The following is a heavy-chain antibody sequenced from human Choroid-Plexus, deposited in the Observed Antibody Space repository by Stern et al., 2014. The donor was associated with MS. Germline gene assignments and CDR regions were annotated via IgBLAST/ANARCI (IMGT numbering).Heavy chain of an antibody. V-gene: IGHV3-30*18. CDR2: VSYDGSNK. D-gene: IGHD2/OR15-2a*01. CDR1: GFTFGSCA. J-gene: IGHJ5*02. Sequence: VQLVQSGGGVVKPGRPLRLSCVASGFTFGSCAMHWVRQAPGKGLEWVAGVSYDGSNKYYADSVKGRFTISRDNSQNTLYMQMSSLRPEDTAVYYCAKDRQYLTYFFDHWGQGSLFTVSS. CDR3: AKDRQYLTYFFDH.